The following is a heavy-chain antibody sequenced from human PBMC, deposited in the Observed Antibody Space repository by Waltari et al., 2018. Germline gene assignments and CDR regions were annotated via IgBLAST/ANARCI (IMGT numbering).Heavy chain of an antibody. D-gene: IGHD2-21*02. Sequence: EVQLVESGGGLVQPGGSLRLSCAASGFTVSSNYMSWVRQAPGKGRGWVPGIYGGGSTNDADAGKGRFTISRQNSKNTLYLQMNSLRAEDTAVYYCQVVTATGFYYFDYWGQGTLVTVSS. CDR2: IYGGGST. J-gene: IGHJ4*02. V-gene: IGHV3-53*04. CDR1: GFTVSSNY. CDR3: QVVTATGFYYFDY.